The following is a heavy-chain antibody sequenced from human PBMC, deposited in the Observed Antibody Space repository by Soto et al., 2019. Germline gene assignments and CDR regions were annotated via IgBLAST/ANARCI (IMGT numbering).Heavy chain of an antibody. J-gene: IGHJ4*02. CDR2: ILHTGGT. Sequence: SETLSLTCAVSGRSISGGGFSWSWIRQPPGKGLEWIGYILHTGGTQYNPSLKSRVSMSVDKSKNQFSLHLTSVTAADTAVYYCARLQFGEGFDYWGQGALVTVSS. D-gene: IGHD3-10*01. V-gene: IGHV4-30-2*01. CDR3: ARLQFGEGFDY. CDR1: GRSISGGGFS.